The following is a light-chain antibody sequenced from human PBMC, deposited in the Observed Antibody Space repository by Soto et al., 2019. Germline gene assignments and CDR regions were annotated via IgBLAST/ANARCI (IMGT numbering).Light chain of an antibody. V-gene: IGLV2-14*01. Sequence: QSVLTQPASVSGSPGQSITISCTGTSSDVGGYNYVSWYQQHPGKAPKLMIYDVSNRPSGVSNRFSGSKSGNTASLTISGLQAEDDADYYCSSYTEVFATGTKVTVL. J-gene: IGLJ1*01. CDR2: DVS. CDR3: SSYTEV. CDR1: SSDVGGYNY.